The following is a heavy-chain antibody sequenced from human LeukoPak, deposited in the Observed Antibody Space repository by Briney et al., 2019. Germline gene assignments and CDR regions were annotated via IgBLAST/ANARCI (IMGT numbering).Heavy chain of an antibody. J-gene: IGHJ6*03. CDR2: MNPNSGNT. CDR1: GYTFTCYY. CDR3: ARGHTVTTLLYYYYYYYMDV. D-gene: IGHD4-17*01. Sequence: ASVKVFCKASGYTFTCYYMHWVRQATGQGLEWMGWMNPNSGNTGYAQKFQGRVTITRNTSISTAYMELSSLRSEDTAVYYCARGHTVTTLLYYYYYYYMDVWGKGTTVTISS. V-gene: IGHV1-8*03.